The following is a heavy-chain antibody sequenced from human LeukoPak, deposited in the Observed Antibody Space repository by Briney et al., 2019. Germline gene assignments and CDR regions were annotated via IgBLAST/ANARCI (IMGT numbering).Heavy chain of an antibody. J-gene: IGHJ4*02. CDR3: VSKAAGPYYFDY. V-gene: IGHV4-34*01. Sequence: PSETLSLTCAVYGGSFSGYYWSWIRQPPGKGLEWIGEINHSGSTNYNPSLKSRVTISVDTSKNQFSLKLSSVTAADTAVYYCVSKAAGPYYFDYWGQGTLVTVSS. CDR2: INHSGST. CDR1: GGSFSGYY. D-gene: IGHD6-13*01.